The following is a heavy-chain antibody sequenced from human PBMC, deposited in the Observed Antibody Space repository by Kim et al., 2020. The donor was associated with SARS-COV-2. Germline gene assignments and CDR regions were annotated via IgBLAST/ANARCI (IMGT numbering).Heavy chain of an antibody. D-gene: IGHD3-9*01. CDR2: IYSGGST. CDR1: GFTVSSNY. V-gene: IGHV3-66*02. Sequence: GGSLRLSCAASGFTVSSNYMSWVRQAPGKGLEWVSVIYSGGSTYYADSVKGRFTISRDNSKNTLYLQMNSLRAEDTAVYYCAREPGHFDWLFGRGDYWGQGTLVTVSS. CDR3: AREPGHFDWLFGRGDY. J-gene: IGHJ4*02.